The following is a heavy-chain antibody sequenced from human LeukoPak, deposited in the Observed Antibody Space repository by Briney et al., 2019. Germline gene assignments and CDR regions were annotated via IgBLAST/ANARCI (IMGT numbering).Heavy chain of an antibody. CDR2: INPNSGGT. D-gene: IGHD3-3*01. CDR1: GYTFTGYY. V-gene: IGHV1-2*02. J-gene: IGHJ6*03. CDR3: ARDAVLRFLEWPHYYMDV. Sequence: ASVKVSCKASGYTFTGYYMHWVRQAPGQGLEWMGWINPNSGGTNYAQKFQGRVTMTRDTSISTAYVELSRLRSDDTAVYYCARDAVLRFLEWPHYYMDVWGKGTTVTVSS.